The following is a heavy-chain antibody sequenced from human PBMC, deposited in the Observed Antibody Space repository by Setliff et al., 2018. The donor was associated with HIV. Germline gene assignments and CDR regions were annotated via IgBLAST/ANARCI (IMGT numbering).Heavy chain of an antibody. Sequence: SETLSLTCTVSGGSISSSSYYWGWIRQPPGKGLEWIGSIYYSGSTYYNPSLKSRVTISVDTSKNQFSLKLSSVTAADTAVYYCARPGTSGWLYFDYWGQGALVTVSS. CDR2: IYYSGST. V-gene: IGHV4-39*01. CDR1: GGSISSSSYY. CDR3: ARPGTSGWLYFDY. J-gene: IGHJ4*02. D-gene: IGHD6-19*01.